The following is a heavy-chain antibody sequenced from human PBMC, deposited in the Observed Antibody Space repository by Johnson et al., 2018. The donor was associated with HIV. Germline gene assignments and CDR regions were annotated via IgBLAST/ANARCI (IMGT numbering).Heavy chain of an antibody. Sequence: VQLVESGGGLVQRGGSLRFSCAASGFTFSNYAMHWVRQAPGKGLEWVAVISYDGSNKYYADSVKGRFTISRDNAKNSLYLQMNSLRAEDTAVYYCAKEDGAARAFDIWGQGTMVTVSS. J-gene: IGHJ3*02. CDR3: AKEDGAARAFDI. CDR2: ISYDGSNK. CDR1: GFTFSNYA. D-gene: IGHD6-6*01. V-gene: IGHV3-30-3*02.